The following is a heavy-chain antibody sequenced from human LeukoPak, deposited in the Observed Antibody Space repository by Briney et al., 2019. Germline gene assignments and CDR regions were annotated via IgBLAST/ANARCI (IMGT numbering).Heavy chain of an antibody. Sequence: SQTLSLTCTVSGGSISSGSYYWSWIRQPAGKGLEWIGRIYTSGSTNYNPSLKSRVTISVDTSKNQFSLKLSSVTAADTAVYYCARLYYDSSGYGGGDYWGQGTLVTVSS. CDR2: IYTSGST. D-gene: IGHD3-22*01. CDR1: GGSISSGSYY. V-gene: IGHV4-61*02. CDR3: ARLYYDSSGYGGGDY. J-gene: IGHJ4*02.